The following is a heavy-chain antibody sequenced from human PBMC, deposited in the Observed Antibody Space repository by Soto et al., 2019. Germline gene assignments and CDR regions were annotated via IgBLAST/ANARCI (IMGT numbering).Heavy chain of an antibody. D-gene: IGHD3-9*01. CDR3: ARHHLDSPILTGYADFDY. J-gene: IGHJ4*02. Sequence: SETLSLTCTVSGGSISSSSYYWGWIRQPPGKGLEWIGSIYYSGSTYYNPSLKSRVTISVDTSKNQFSLKLSSVTAADTAVYYCARHHLDSPILTGYADFDYWGQGTLVTVSS. CDR1: GGSISSSSYY. CDR2: IYYSGST. V-gene: IGHV4-39*01.